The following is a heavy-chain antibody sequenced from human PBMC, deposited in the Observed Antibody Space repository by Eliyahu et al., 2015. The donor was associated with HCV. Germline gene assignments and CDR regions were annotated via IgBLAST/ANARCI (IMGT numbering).Heavy chain of an antibody. CDR3: ARFPRTCSGDXCHNWFDP. CDR2: VXRGDADT. Sequence: EVQLVQSGAEVKKPGESLTISCQGSGYNFSTYWIGWVRQRPGXGPAWRAIVXRGDADTKYSPSFXGQVTISADKSINTAYLHWSGLKASDTAIYYCARFPRTCSGDXCHNWFDPWGRGTQVTVSS. V-gene: IGHV5-51*01. D-gene: IGHD2-15*01. CDR1: GYNFSTYW. J-gene: IGHJ5*02.